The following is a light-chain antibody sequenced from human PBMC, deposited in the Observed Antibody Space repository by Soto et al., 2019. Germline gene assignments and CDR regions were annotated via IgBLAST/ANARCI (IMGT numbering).Light chain of an antibody. CDR1: QSIGTR. CDR2: DAF. CDR3: QQYDSLYT. V-gene: IGKV1-5*01. Sequence: EMTQSPSSLSPSLGDRVTITCRASQSIGTRLAWYQRRPGKAPKFLIYDAFTLESGVQSRFSGSGFGTQFTLTIRSVQPDDFANYYCQQYDSLYTCGQGTKVDIK. J-gene: IGKJ2*01.